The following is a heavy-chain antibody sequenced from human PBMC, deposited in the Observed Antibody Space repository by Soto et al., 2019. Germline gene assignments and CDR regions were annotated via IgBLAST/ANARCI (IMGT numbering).Heavy chain of an antibody. V-gene: IGHV3-23*01. CDR2: ISGSGEST. CDR3: AKRREGGYYIFDY. J-gene: IGHJ4*02. Sequence: GGALRLSCAASGFTFSSFAMSWVRQAPGKGLEWVSSISGSGESTYYADSVKGRLSISRDNSKNTLYLQMNSLRAEDTAVYYCAKRREGGYYIFDYWGQGTPVTVSS. CDR1: GFTFSSFA. D-gene: IGHD3-10*01.